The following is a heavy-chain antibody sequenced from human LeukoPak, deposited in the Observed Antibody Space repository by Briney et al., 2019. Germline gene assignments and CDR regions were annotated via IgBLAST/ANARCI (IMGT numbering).Heavy chain of an antibody. V-gene: IGHV3-33*01. CDR3: ARDLLGWLPFNTYYYYGMDV. CDR1: GFTFSSYG. Sequence: GGSLRLSCAASGFTFSSYGTHWVRQAPGKGLEWVAVIWYDGSNKYYADSVKGRFTISRDNSKNTLYLQMNSLRAEDTAVYYCARDLLGWLPFNTYYYYGMDVWGQGTTVTVSS. CDR2: IWYDGSNK. D-gene: IGHD5-24*01. J-gene: IGHJ6*02.